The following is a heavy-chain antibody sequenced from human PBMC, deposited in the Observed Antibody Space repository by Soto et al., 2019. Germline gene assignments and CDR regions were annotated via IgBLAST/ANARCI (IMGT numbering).Heavy chain of an antibody. CDR3: ATDIVVVPAAKKIDY. CDR1: GLTFSSYG. CDR2: IWYDGSNK. J-gene: IGHJ4*02. Sequence: PXGSLRLSCAASGLTFSSYGMHWVRQDTGKGLEWVAVIWYDGSNKYYADSVKGRFTISRDNSKNTLYLQMNSLRAEDTAVYYCATDIVVVPAAKKIDYWGQGTLVTVSS. V-gene: IGHV3-33*01. D-gene: IGHD2-2*01.